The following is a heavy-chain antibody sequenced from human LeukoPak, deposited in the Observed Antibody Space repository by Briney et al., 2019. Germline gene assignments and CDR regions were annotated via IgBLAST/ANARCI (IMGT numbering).Heavy chain of an antibody. J-gene: IGHJ4*02. CDR3: ARHEYSYGSYYFDY. Sequence: SETLSLTCTVSGGSISRYYWSWIRQPPGKGLEWIGYIYYSGSTNYNPSLKSRVTISVDTSKNQFSLKLSSVTAADTAVYYCARHEYSYGSYYFDYWGQGTLVTVSS. D-gene: IGHD5-18*01. V-gene: IGHV4-59*08. CDR2: IYYSGST. CDR1: GGSISRYY.